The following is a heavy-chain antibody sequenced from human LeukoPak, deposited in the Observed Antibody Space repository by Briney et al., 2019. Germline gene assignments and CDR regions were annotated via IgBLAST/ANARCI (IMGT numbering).Heavy chain of an antibody. CDR3: ARGRHYTVTTFDY. CDR2: ISSSGSTI. J-gene: IGHJ4*02. Sequence: TGGSLRLSCAASGFTFSDYYMSWIRQAPGKGLEWVSYISSSGSTIYYADSVKGRFTISRDNAKNSLYLQMNSLRAEDTAVYYCARGRHYTVTTFDYWGQGTLVTVSS. V-gene: IGHV3-11*04. D-gene: IGHD4-17*01. CDR1: GFTFSDYY.